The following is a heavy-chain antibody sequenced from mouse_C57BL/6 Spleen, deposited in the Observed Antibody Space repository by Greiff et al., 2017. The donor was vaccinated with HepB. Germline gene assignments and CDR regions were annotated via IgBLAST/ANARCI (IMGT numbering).Heavy chain of an antibody. CDR1: GYTFTSYW. Sequence: QVHVKQPGAELVKPGASVKLPCKASGYTFTSYWMHWVKQRPGQGLEWIGMIHPNSGSTNYNEKFKSKATLTVDKSSSTAYMQLSSLTSEDSAVYYCARDGGYHWYFDVWGTGTTVTVSS. CDR2: IHPNSGST. D-gene: IGHD2-3*01. V-gene: IGHV1-64*01. J-gene: IGHJ1*03. CDR3: ARDGGYHWYFDV.